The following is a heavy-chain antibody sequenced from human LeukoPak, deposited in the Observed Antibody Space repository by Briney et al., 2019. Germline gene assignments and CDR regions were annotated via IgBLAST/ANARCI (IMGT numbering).Heavy chain of an antibody. Sequence: SETLSLTCTVSGGSISTYYWNWIRQPPRKGLECIGNIYYSGSTNTNPSLKSRLTISLDTSKKQFYLNLTSVTAADTAIYYCARSDYSYYGMDVWGRGATVTVSS. J-gene: IGHJ6*02. CDR3: ARSDYSYYGMDV. CDR2: IYYSGST. CDR1: GGSISTYY. V-gene: IGHV4-59*08.